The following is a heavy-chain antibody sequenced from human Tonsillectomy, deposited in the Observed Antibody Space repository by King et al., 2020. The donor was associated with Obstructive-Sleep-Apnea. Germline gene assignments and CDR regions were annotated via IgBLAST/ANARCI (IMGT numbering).Heavy chain of an antibody. D-gene: IGHD3-3*01. CDR1: GFTFNTYA. J-gene: IGHJ6*02. CDR3: ARNNYRDYTLFFGMDV. Sequence: VQLVESGGGVVQPGRSLRLSCAASGFTFNTYAMFWVRQAPGKGLEWVALMSYVENKNWYGDSVKGRFTVSRDNSKSTLDRQMNSLRAEDTAVYYCARNNYRDYTLFFGMDVWGQGTTVTVSS. CDR2: MSYVENKN. V-gene: IGHV3-30*04.